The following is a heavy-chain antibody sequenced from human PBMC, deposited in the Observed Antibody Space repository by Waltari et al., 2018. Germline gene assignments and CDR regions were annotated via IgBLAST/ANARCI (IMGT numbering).Heavy chain of an antibody. D-gene: IGHD3-3*01. J-gene: IGHJ6*02. V-gene: IGHV4-4*07. CDR1: GGSISSYY. Sequence: QVQLQESGPGLVKPSETLSLTCTVSGGSISSYYWSWIRQPAGKGREWIGRIYTSGSTNYNPSLKSRVTMSVDTSKNQFSLKLSSVTAADTAVYYCARTPAGGDTIDGYYYYGMDVWGQGTTVTVSS. CDR2: IYTSGST. CDR3: ARTPAGGDTIDGYYYYGMDV.